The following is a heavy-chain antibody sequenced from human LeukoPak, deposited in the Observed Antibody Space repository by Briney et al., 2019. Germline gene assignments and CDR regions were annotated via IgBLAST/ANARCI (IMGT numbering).Heavy chain of an antibody. D-gene: IGHD4-11*01. Sequence: EPWGSLRLSCTASGLIFRNYAMTWVRQAPRKGLEWVSTISGDGTETFYADSVKGRFTISRDNSKNTHYLQMSSLRAEDTGIYYCAKGGHYSFFGYWGQGTLVTVSS. CDR1: GLIFRNYA. J-gene: IGHJ4*02. CDR2: ISGDGTET. V-gene: IGHV3-23*01. CDR3: AKGGHYSFFGY.